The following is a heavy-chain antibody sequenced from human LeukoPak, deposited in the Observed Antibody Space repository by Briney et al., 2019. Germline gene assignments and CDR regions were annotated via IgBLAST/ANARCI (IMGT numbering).Heavy chain of an antibody. CDR2: IYSDGSNK. Sequence: PGGSLRLSCAASGFTFSNYGIHWVRQAQGKGLEWVAVIYSDGSNKYFVDSVRGRFTISRDDSRNTVFLQMNSLRVEDTAVFYCARDLKSGYMDSWGQGTLVTVSS. J-gene: IGHJ4*02. CDR1: GFTFSNYG. CDR3: ARDLKSGYMDS. D-gene: IGHD3-3*01. V-gene: IGHV3-33*01.